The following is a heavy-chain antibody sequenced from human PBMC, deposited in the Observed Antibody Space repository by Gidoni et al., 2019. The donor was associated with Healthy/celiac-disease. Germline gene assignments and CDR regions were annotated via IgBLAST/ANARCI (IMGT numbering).Heavy chain of an antibody. CDR1: GYSISSGYY. J-gene: IGHJ4*02. CDR2: IYHSGST. V-gene: IGHV4-38-2*01. CDR3: ARKGY. Sequence: QVQLQESGPGLVKPSETLSLTCAVSGYSISSGYYWGWIRQPPGKGREWIGSIYHSGSTYYNPSLKSRVTISVDTSKNQFSLKLSSVTAADTAVYYCARKGYWGQGTLVTVSS.